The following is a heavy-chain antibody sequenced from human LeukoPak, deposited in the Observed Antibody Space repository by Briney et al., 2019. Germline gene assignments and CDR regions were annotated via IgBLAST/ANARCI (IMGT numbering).Heavy chain of an antibody. V-gene: IGHV3-23*01. D-gene: IGHD3-10*01. CDR3: AKSPYGLGSYAIAGDY. Sequence: PRGSLTLSCAPSGFTLSSYAMSWVRQAAGKGLEWVSSISGTGSSTYSADSVKGRFTISRDNSKNTLYLQMNTLGAEDTAVYYCAKSPYGLGSYAIAGDYWGQGTLVTVSS. J-gene: IGHJ4*02. CDR2: ISGTGSST. CDR1: GFTLSSYA.